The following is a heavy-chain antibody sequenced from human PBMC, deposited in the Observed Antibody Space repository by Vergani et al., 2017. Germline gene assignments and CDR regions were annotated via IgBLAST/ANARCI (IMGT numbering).Heavy chain of an antibody. D-gene: IGHD3-16*01. CDR1: GGSFSGYY. J-gene: IGHJ6*03. CDR2: INHSGST. V-gene: IGHV4-34*01. CDR3: ASSSRGTGYYYMDV. Sequence: QVQLQQWGAGLLKPSETLSLTCAVYGGSFSGYYWSWIRQPPGKGLEWIGEINHSGSTNYNPSLNSRVTISVDTSKNQFSLKLSSVTAADTAVYYCASSSRGTGYYYMDVWGKGTTVTVSS.